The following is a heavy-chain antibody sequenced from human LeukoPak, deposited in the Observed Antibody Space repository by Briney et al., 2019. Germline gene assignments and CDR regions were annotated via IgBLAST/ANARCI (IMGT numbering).Heavy chain of an antibody. D-gene: IGHD6-13*01. J-gene: IGHJ4*02. Sequence: GGSLRLSCVVSGFTVTSNYMNWVRQAPGKGLEWVSVIYSGGSTYYADSVKGRFTISRDNSKNTLYLQMNSLRAEDTAVYYCAKDEDKQAYFDYWGQGTLVTVSS. CDR2: IYSGGST. CDR3: AKDEDKQAYFDY. V-gene: IGHV3-53*01. CDR1: GFTVTSNY.